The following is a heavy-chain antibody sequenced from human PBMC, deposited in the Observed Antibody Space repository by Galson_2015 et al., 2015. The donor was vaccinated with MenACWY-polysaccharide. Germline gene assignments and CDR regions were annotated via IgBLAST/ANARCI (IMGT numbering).Heavy chain of an antibody. CDR2: INGYGDSP. V-gene: IGHV3-23*01. D-gene: IGHD3-22*01. CDR1: GITSRNHA. Sequence: LSCAASGITSRNHAMNWVRQAPGKGLEWVSGINGYGDSPNHADSVKGRFTISRDNSKNTFYLQMNSLRAEDTAIYYCARVRISGYYVADYWGQGTLVTVSS. CDR3: ARVRISGYYVADY. J-gene: IGHJ4*02.